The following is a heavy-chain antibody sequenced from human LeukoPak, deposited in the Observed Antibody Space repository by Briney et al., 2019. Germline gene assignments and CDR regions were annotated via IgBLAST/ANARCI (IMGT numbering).Heavy chain of an antibody. CDR3: AIGSYYFDF. CDR1: GGTFSSNV. CDR2: LIPSLNIA. V-gene: IGHV1-69*04. D-gene: IGHD3-16*01. J-gene: IGHJ4*02. Sequence: SVKASCKASGGTFSSNVISWVRQAPGQGLEWMGRLIPSLNIANYAQKFQGRLTIIADKSTGTAYMDLTSLRSEDSALYYCAIGSYYFDFWGQGTLVTVSS.